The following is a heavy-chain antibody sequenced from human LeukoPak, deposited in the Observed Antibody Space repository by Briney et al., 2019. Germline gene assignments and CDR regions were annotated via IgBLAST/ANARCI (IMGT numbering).Heavy chain of an antibody. Sequence: PGESLRLPCAASGFTFSGAWMHWVRQAPGKGLVWVSRINNDGTATMYADSVKGRFTLSRDNAKNTLYLQMNSLRAEDTAVYYCARVSGPGMNEYFHLWGQGTLVTVSS. CDR3: ARVSGPGMNEYFHL. V-gene: IGHV3-74*03. J-gene: IGHJ1*01. CDR2: INNDGTAT. D-gene: IGHD3-10*01. CDR1: GFTFSGAW.